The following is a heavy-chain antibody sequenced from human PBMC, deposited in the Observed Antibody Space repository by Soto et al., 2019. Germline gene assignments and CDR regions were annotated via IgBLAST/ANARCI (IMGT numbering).Heavy chain of an antibody. Sequence: QAQLVESGGGEVQPGRSLRLSCAASGFTFKSYGMHWVRQAPGKGLEWVAVISYDGSYQYYSDSVKGRFTISRDNSKNTPNLQMNSLRVEHSATYYCAQDGRSGSVTRPDLWGQGTPVTVSS. CDR3: AQDGRSGSVTRPDL. V-gene: IGHV3-30*18. CDR2: ISYDGSYQ. D-gene: IGHD1-26*01. J-gene: IGHJ5*02. CDR1: GFTFKSYG.